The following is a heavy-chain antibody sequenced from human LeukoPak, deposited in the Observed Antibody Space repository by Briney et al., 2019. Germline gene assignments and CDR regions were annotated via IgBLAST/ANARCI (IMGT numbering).Heavy chain of an antibody. CDR3: AREFAHVDTAMVFDY. V-gene: IGHV1-46*01. CDR2: INPSGGST. J-gene: IGHJ4*02. D-gene: IGHD5-18*01. Sequence: ASVKVSCKASGYTFTSYYIHWVRQAPRQGLEWMGIINPSGGSTSYARKFQGRVTMTRDTSTSTVYMELSSLRSEDTAVYYCAREFAHVDTAMVFDYWGQGTLVTVSS. CDR1: GYTFTSYY.